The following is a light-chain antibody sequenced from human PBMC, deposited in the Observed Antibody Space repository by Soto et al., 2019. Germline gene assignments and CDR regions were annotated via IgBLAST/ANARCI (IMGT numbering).Light chain of an antibody. V-gene: IGLV2-14*01. Sequence: QSVLSQPGSMSGSPGQSITIPCTGASSDIGLYNYVSWYQHHPGKAPKLLISEVNVRPSGLSDRFSASKAGNTASLTISGLQPEDEAYYYCSSLSTTSTPIVFGSGTKVTVL. CDR1: SSDIGLYNY. CDR2: EVN. CDR3: SSLSTTSTPIV. J-gene: IGLJ1*01.